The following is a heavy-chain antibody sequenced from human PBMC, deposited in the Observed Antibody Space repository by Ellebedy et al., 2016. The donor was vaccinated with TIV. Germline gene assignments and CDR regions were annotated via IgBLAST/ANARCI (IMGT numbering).Heavy chain of an antibody. Sequence: AASVKVSCKASGYTFTGYYMHWVRQAPGQGLEWLGWISVHNGNTESAQKFQGRFTMTMDTSTRTASMELGSLRSDDSAVYYCASGVNRGLSMTWGQGTLVIVSS. CDR1: GYTFTGYY. CDR3: ASGVNRGLSMT. D-gene: IGHD3-10*01. V-gene: IGHV1-2*02. J-gene: IGHJ4*02. CDR2: ISVHNGNT.